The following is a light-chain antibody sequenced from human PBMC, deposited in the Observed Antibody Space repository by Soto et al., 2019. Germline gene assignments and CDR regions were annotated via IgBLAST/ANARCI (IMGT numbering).Light chain of an antibody. CDR1: QSISSW. Sequence: DIQMTQSHATLSASVGDTVTLTCRASQSISSWLAWYQQKPGRAPELLIYDASSLDSGVPSRFSGSGSGTEFTLTISGLQPDDFATYFCQQYNGYPTFGQGTKVEIK. V-gene: IGKV1-5*01. CDR2: DAS. J-gene: IGKJ1*01. CDR3: QQYNGYPT.